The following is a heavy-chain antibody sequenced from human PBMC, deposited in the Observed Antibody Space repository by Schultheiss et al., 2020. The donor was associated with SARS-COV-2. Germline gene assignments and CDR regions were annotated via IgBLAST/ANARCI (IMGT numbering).Heavy chain of an antibody. CDR2: IYHSGST. Sequence: GSLRLSCAVSGYSISSGYYWGWIRQPPGKGLEWIGSIYHSGSTYYNPSLKSRVTISVDTSKNQFSLKLSSVTAADTAVYYCARYYDSTGGDYWGQGTLVTVSS. CDR1: GYSISSGYY. CDR3: ARYYDSTGGDY. D-gene: IGHD3-22*01. J-gene: IGHJ4*02. V-gene: IGHV4-38-2*01.